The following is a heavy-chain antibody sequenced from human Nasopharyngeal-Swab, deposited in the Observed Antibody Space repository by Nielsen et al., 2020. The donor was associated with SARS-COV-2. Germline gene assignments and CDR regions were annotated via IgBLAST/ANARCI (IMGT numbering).Heavy chain of an antibody. CDR3: ATDGPLRAYYMDV. Sequence: ASVKVSCKASIYTFIDYGISWVRQAPRHGLGWRGWISAHSGKTDYAQKFQDRVTMTTDTSTSTAYMELRTLRSDDTAVYYCATDGPLRAYYMDVWGKGTTVSVSS. V-gene: IGHV1-18*01. CDR1: IYTFIDYG. CDR2: ISAHSGKT. J-gene: IGHJ6*03.